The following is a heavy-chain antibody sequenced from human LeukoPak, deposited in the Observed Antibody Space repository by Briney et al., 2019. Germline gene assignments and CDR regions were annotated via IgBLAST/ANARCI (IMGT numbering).Heavy chain of an antibody. J-gene: IGHJ6*02. Sequence: PSETLSLTCTVSGGAINSGHFYWSWIRQPAGKGLEWIGRIYTGETTTYNPSLKSRVTISVDTSKNQFSLKLSSVTAADTAVYYCARGGLWFGDEYYYYGMDVWGQGTTVTVSS. CDR1: GGAINSGHFY. V-gene: IGHV4-61*02. CDR2: IYTGETT. CDR3: ARGGLWFGDEYYYYGMDV. D-gene: IGHD3-10*01.